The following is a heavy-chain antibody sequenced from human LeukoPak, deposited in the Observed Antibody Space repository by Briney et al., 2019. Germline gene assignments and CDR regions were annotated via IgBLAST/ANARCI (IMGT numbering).Heavy chain of an antibody. CDR3: ASRGPWFDP. CDR2: MYYGGST. Sequence: SETLSLTCSVSGGSISSNSYYWGWLRQPLGKGLEWIGNMYYGGSTYYNPSLKSRVIISVDKSKNQFSLKLSSVTAADTAVYYCASRGPWFDPWGQGTLVTVSS. J-gene: IGHJ5*02. V-gene: IGHV4-39*07. CDR1: GGSISSNSYY.